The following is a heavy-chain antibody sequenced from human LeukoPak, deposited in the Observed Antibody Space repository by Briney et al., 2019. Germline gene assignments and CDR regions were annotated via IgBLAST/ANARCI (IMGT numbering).Heavy chain of an antibody. V-gene: IGHV3-11*03. Sequence: GWSLRLSCAASGFTFSDYYMTWIRQAPGKGLEWVSYISFSSSYTNYADSVKGRFTISRDNAKNSLYLQMNNLRAEDTAVYYCVRRPEAGDYWGQGTLVTVSS. D-gene: IGHD6-13*01. CDR3: VRRPEAGDY. CDR2: ISFSSSYT. CDR1: GFTFSDYY. J-gene: IGHJ4*02.